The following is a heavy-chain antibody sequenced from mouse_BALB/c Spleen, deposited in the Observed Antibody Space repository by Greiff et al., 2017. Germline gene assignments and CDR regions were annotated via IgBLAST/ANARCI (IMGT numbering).Heavy chain of an antibody. CDR2: ISSGGSYT. CDR1: GFTFSSYT. V-gene: IGHV5-6-4*01. J-gene: IGHJ2*01. CDR3: TRDKEGRYYW. Sequence: EVQGVESGGGLVKPGGSLKLSCAASGFTFSSYTMSWVRQTPEKRLEWVATISSGGSYTYYPDSVKGRFTISRDNAKNTLYLQMSSLKSEDTAMYYCTRDKEGRYYWGGQGTTLTVS. D-gene: IGHD1-1*01.